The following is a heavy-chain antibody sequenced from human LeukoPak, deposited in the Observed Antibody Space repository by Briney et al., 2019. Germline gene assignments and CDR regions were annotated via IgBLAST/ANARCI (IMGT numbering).Heavy chain of an antibody. CDR1: GFTFSNHG. J-gene: IGHJ4*02. V-gene: IGHV3-7*01. CDR2: IKEDGSEK. D-gene: IGHD3-9*01. Sequence: GGTLRLSCAASGFTFSNHGMNWVRQAPGKGLEWVANIKEDGSEKNYVDSVKGRFTISRDNAKNSLYLQMDSLRADDTAVYYCSRARYSDYWGQGTLVTVSS. CDR3: SRARYSDY.